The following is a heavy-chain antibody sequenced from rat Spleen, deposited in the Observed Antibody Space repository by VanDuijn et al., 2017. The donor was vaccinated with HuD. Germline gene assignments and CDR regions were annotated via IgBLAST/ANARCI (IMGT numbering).Heavy chain of an antibody. CDR3: AGHGDYGGYSRDYFGY. V-gene: IGHV5-22*01. J-gene: IGHJ2*01. CDR1: GFTFSDYY. CDR2: ITNTGGSI. D-gene: IGHD1-11*01. Sequence: EVQLVESGGGLVQPGRSLKLSCAASGFTFSDYYMAWVRQAPKKGLEWVASITNTGGSIYYPDSVKGRFTISRDNAQNTLYLQMNRLRSEDTATYYCAGHGDYGGYSRDYFGYRGQGVMVTVSS.